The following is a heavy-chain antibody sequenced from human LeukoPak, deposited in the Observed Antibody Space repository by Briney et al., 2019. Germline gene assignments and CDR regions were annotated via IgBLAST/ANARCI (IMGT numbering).Heavy chain of an antibody. CDR2: NSSRSTSI. J-gene: IGHJ4*02. D-gene: IGHD5-18*01. V-gene: IGHV3-21*01. CDR1: GFTFSSYS. CDR3: ARDSLWDDY. Sequence: PGGSLRLSCAASGFTFSSYSMNWVRQAPGKGLEWVSSNSSRSTSIYYADSVKGRFTISRDNAKNSLYLQMNSLRAEDTAVYYCARDSLWDDYWGQGTLVTVSS.